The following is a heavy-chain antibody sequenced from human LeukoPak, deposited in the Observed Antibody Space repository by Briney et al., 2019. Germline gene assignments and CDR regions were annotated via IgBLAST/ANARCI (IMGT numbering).Heavy chain of an antibody. CDR2: ISGSGGST. CDR3: AEAPLDYGDYYFDY. D-gene: IGHD4-17*01. J-gene: IGHJ4*02. V-gene: IGHV3-23*01. Sequence: AISGSGGSTYYADSVKGRFTISRDNSKNTLYLQMNSLRAEDTAVYYCAEAPLDYGDYYFDYWGQGTLVTVSS.